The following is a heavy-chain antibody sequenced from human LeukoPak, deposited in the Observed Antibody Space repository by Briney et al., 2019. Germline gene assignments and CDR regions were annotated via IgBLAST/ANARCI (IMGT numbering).Heavy chain of an antibody. V-gene: IGHV3-33*01. CDR3: ARSLGETTFDY. Sequence: DPGESLRLSCAASRFTFRNYGMHWVRQAPGKGLEWVAVIWYDGSKKYYVDSVKGRFTISRDNSKNTVHLEMNSLRVEDTAVYYCARSLGETTFDYWGQGTLVTVSS. CDR1: RFTFRNYG. CDR2: IWYDGSKK. J-gene: IGHJ4*02. D-gene: IGHD3-16*01.